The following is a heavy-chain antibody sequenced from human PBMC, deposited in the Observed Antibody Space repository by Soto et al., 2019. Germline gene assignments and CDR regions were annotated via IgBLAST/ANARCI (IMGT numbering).Heavy chain of an antibody. CDR2: IYYSGST. D-gene: IGHD2-21*02. CDR3: ARGLGVVVVTSKPYYFDY. V-gene: IGHV4-30-4*01. CDR1: GGSISSGDYY. Sequence: QVQLQESGPGLVKPSQTLSLTCTVSGGSISSGDYYWSWIRQPPGKGLEWIGYIYYSGSTYYNPSLKSRVTISVDTSKNQFSLKLSSVTAADTAAYYCARGLGVVVVTSKPYYFDYWGQGTLVTVSS. J-gene: IGHJ4*02.